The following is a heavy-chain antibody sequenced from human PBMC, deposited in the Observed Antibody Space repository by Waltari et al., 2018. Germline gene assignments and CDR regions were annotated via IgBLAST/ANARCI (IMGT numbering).Heavy chain of an antibody. CDR2: ITASSSSK. CDR1: GFTFSTYE. D-gene: IGHD6-13*01. J-gene: IGHJ4*02. Sequence: EVQLVESGGDFVQPGESLRLSCETPGFTFSTYEMNWVRQAPGKRLEWVSYITASSSSKYYADSVKGRFTISRDNAKNSLYLEMDGLRVEDTAIYYCARRRKGMDHDYWGRGTLVTVSS. V-gene: IGHV3-48*03. CDR3: ARRRKGMDHDY.